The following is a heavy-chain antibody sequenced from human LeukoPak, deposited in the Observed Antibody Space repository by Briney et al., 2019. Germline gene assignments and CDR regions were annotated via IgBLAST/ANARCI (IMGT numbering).Heavy chain of an antibody. CDR1: GFTFSSYS. V-gene: IGHV3-48*02. CDR2: ISSSSSTI. J-gene: IGHJ3*02. D-gene: IGHD3-9*01. Sequence: AGSLRLSCAASGFTFSSYSMNWVRQAPGKGLEWVSFISSSSSTIYYADSVKGRFTISRDYAKNSLYLQMNSLGDEDTAVYYCARDRAYYDILTGYFRNDAFDIWGQGTMVTVSS. CDR3: ARDRAYYDILTGYFRNDAFDI.